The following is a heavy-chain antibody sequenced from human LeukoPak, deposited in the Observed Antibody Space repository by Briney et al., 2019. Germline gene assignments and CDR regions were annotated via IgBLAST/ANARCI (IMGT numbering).Heavy chain of an antibody. J-gene: IGHJ4*02. CDR3: AKAVVIVPTATPFDY. CDR1: GFSFSNYA. V-gene: IGHV3-23*01. Sequence: GSLRLSCAASGFSFSNYAMSWVRQAPGKGLEWVSAISGRGANTHYADSVKGRFTISRDNSKNTLYMQMNSLRAEDTAVYYCAKAVVIVPTATPFDYWGQGTLVTVSS. D-gene: IGHD2-2*01. CDR2: ISGRGANT.